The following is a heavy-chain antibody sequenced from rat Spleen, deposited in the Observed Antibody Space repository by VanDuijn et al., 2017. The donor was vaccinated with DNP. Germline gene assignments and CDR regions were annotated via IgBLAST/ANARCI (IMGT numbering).Heavy chain of an antibody. CDR1: GFTFSDYY. CDR2: ISFDGGAT. J-gene: IGHJ3*01. Sequence: EVQLVESGGGLVQPGRSLKLSCAASGFTFSDYYMAWVRQAPTKGLECVAYISFDGGATYCGDSVKGRFTISRDNAKDTLHLQMNSLRSEDTATYYCARREYDGYYPFAYWGQGTLVTVSS. CDR3: ARREYDGYYPFAY. V-gene: IGHV5-22*01. D-gene: IGHD1-12*03.